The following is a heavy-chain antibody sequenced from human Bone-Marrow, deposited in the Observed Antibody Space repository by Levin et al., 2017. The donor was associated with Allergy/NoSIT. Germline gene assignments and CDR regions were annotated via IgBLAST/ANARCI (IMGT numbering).Heavy chain of an antibody. Sequence: SGPTLVKPTQTLTLTCTFSGFSLSTSGVGVGWIRQPPGKALEWLALIYWNDDKRYSPSLKSRLTITKDTSKNQVVLTMTNMDPVDTATYYCAHNDLYCSSTSCDSRDYYYGMDVWGQGTTVTVSS. CDR3: AHNDLYCSSTSCDSRDYYYGMDV. D-gene: IGHD2-2*01. CDR2: IYWNDDK. CDR1: GFSLSTSGVG. V-gene: IGHV2-5*01. J-gene: IGHJ6*02.